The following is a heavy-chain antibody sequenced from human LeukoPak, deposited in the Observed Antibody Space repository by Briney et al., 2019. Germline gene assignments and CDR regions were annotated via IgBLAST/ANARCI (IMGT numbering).Heavy chain of an antibody. Sequence: GGSLRLSCAASGFPFSDYYMSWIRQAPGKGLEWVSYISSSGDTIYYAGSVKGRFTISRDNAKNSVHLQMNSLRADDTAVYYCARVVHYGSGPAVGWGQGTLVTVSS. J-gene: IGHJ4*02. CDR2: ISSSGDTI. V-gene: IGHV3-11*01. D-gene: IGHD3-10*01. CDR1: GFPFSDYY. CDR3: ARVVHYGSGPAVG.